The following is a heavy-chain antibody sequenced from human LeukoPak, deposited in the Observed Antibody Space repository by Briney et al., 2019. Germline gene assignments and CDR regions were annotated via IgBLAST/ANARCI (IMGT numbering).Heavy chain of an antibody. D-gene: IGHD4-17*01. CDR2: ISGSGGST. CDR3: GQRVETSVPTVDY. CDR1: GFTFSSYA. V-gene: IGHV3-23*01. J-gene: IGHJ4*02. Sequence: GGSLRLSCAVSGFTFSSYAMSGVRQAPGKGLEWVSAISGSGGSTYYADSVKGRFTISRDNSKNRLYLQMNSLRAEDTAVYYCGQRVETSVPTVDYWGQGTLVTVSS.